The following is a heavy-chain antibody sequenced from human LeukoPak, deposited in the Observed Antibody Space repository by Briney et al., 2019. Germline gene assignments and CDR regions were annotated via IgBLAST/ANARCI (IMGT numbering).Heavy chain of an antibody. D-gene: IGHD2-2*01. CDR3: ARVFSSTDDAFDI. CDR1: VYSFTGYY. CDR2: INPNSGGT. V-gene: IGHV1-2*04. J-gene: IGHJ3*02. Sequence: ASVKVSCTASVYSFTGYYRPWVRQAPGQGLEWMGCINPNSGGTNYAQKFQGWVTMTRDTSISTAYMELSRLRSDDTAVYYCARVFSSTDDAFDIWGQGTMVTVSS.